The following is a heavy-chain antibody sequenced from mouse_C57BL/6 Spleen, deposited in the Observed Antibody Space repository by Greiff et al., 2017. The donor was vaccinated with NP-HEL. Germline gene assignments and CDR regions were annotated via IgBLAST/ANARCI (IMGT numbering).Heavy chain of an antibody. Sequence: EVQLQQSGAELVRPGASVKLSCTASGFNIKDDYMHWVKQRPEQGLEWIGWIYPENGDTEYASKFQGKATITADTSSNTAYLQLSSLTSEDTAVYYCTTGLRQAWFAYWGQGTLVTVSA. D-gene: IGHD2-2*01. CDR2: IYPENGDT. CDR3: TTGLRQAWFAY. CDR1: GFNIKDDY. J-gene: IGHJ3*01. V-gene: IGHV14-4*01.